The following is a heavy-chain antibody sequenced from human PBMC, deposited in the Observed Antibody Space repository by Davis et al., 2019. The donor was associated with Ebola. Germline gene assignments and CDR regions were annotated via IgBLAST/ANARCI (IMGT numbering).Heavy chain of an antibody. CDR3: AGYNYGESGAFDF. J-gene: IGHJ3*01. CDR2: IHYRGST. D-gene: IGHD4-17*01. CDR1: AGPFSSYY. Sequence: MPSETLPLTCTVSAGPFSSYYWRWIRQLPGKGLEWIGFIHYRGSTNYSPPFKSRVTLSVDTSRNQFSLKLTSVTAADTAVYYCAGYNYGESGAFDFWGQGTLVTFSS. V-gene: IGHV4-59*03.